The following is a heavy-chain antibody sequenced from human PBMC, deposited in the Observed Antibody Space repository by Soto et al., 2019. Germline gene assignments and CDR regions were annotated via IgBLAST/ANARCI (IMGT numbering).Heavy chain of an antibody. V-gene: IGHV3-21*01. Sequence: PGESLKISCAASGFTFSSYSMNWVRQAPGKGLEWVSSISSSSSYIYYADSVKGRFTISRDNAKNSLYLQMNSLRAEDTAVYYCARGRVSATRPAHFDYWGQGTLVTVSS. CDR3: ARGRVSATRPAHFDY. CDR1: GFTFSSYS. D-gene: IGHD2-21*02. CDR2: ISSSSSYI. J-gene: IGHJ4*02.